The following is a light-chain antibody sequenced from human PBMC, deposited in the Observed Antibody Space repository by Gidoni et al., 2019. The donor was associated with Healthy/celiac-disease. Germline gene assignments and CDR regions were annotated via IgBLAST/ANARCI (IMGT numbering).Light chain of an antibody. Sequence: IRLPQSPSSLSASVGDRVTITCRASQSISSYLNWYQQKPGKAPKLLIYAASSLQSGVPSRFSGSGSGTDFTLTISSLQPEDFATYYCQQSYSTLYTFGQGTKLEIK. CDR2: AAS. V-gene: IGKV1-39*01. CDR1: QSISSY. J-gene: IGKJ2*01. CDR3: QQSYSTLYT.